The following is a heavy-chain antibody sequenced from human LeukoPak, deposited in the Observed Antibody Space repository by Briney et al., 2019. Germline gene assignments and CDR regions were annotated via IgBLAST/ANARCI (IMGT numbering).Heavy chain of an antibody. J-gene: IGHJ1*01. CDR1: GFTFSSYS. CDR3: ARGPEYFQH. V-gene: IGHV3-48*01. Sequence: GGSLRLSCAASGFTFSSYSMNWVRQAPGKGLEWVSYISSSSSTIYYADSVKGRFTISRDNAKNSLYLQMNSLRAEDTAVYYCARGPEYFQHWGQGTLVTVSS. CDR2: ISSSSSTI.